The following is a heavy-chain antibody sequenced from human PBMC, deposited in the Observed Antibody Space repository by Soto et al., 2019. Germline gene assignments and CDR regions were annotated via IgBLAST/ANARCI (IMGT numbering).Heavy chain of an antibody. D-gene: IGHD3-3*01. J-gene: IGHJ6*02. V-gene: IGHV3-33*01. CDR1: GFTFSSYG. CDR2: IWYDGSNK. Sequence: PGGSLRLSCAASGFTFSSYGLHWVRQAPGKGLEWVAVIWYDGSNKYYADSVKGRFTISRDNSKNTLYLQMNSLRAEDTAVYYCATRTPYDFWSGYEDSSYGMDVWGQGTTVTVSS. CDR3: ATRTPYDFWSGYEDSSYGMDV.